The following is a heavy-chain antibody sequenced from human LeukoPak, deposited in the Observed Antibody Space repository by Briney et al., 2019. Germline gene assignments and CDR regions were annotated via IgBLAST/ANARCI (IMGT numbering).Heavy chain of an antibody. J-gene: IGHJ5*02. CDR2: IYYGGST. V-gene: IGHV4-31*03. D-gene: IGHD3-10*01. CDR1: GGSISSGGYS. Sequence: SQTLSLTCTVSGGSISSGGYSWRWIRQHPGDGLEWIGYIYYGGSTYYSPSLKSRVTISVETSKNQFPLKLSSVTAADTAVYYCARSYYGSGSYSPLYNWFDPWGQGTLVTVSS. CDR3: ARSYYGSGSYSPLYNWFDP.